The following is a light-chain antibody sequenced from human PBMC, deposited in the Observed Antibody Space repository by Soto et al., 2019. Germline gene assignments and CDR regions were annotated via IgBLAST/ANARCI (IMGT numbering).Light chain of an antibody. CDR1: QGISSH. Sequence: IQLTQSPSSLSASVGDTVTITCRASQGISSHLAWYQQKPGKAPELLIYAASTLQSGVPSRFSGSGSGTDFALTISSLQPEDFASYYCQQLNVYPVTFGQGTRLEIK. CDR2: AAS. CDR3: QQLNVYPVT. J-gene: IGKJ5*01. V-gene: IGKV1-9*01.